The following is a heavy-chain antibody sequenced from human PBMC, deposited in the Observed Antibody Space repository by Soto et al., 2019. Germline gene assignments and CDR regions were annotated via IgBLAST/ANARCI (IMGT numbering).Heavy chain of an antibody. Sequence: QITLNESGPTVVRPTETLTLTCRFSGFSLTTSGVGVGWIRQSPGKAPEWLARIYWDDDKRYSASLKSRLTITEDTSKNQVVATVSELHPTNTATYDCEHRVLRAVVGLVTTAAIYFACWGQGSQVAVPS. J-gene: IGHJ4*02. CDR2: IYWDDDK. D-gene: IGHD3-3*01. CDR3: EHRVLRAVVGLVTTAAIYFAC. CDR1: GFSLTTSGVG. V-gene: IGHV2-5*02.